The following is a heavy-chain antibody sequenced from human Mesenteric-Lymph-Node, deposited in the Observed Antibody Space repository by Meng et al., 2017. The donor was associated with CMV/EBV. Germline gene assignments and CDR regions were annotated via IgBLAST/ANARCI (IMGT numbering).Heavy chain of an antibody. CDR3: TRSPSAVARVLPFDY. D-gene: IGHD4-23*01. J-gene: IGHJ4*02. CDR1: GYTFTGYY. CDR2: INPNSGGT. Sequence: ASVKVSCKASGYTFTGYYMHWVRQAPGQGLEWMGWINPNSGGTNFAQKFQGRVTMTRDRSINTAYMELSGLRSDDTAVYYCTRSPSAVARVLPFDYWGQGTLVTVSS. V-gene: IGHV1-2*02.